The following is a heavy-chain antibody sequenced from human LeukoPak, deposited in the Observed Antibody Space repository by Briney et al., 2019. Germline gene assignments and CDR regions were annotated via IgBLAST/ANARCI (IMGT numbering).Heavy chain of an antibody. D-gene: IGHD1-26*01. CDR2: SNSHSSGA. J-gene: IGHJ4*02. V-gene: IGHV1-2*02. Sequence: ASVKVSCKASGYTFTDYYMHWVRQAPGQGLEWMGSSNSHSSGATYAQMLQGRVTMTRDTSISTAYMEMSRLRSDDTAVYYCARDGRAYPAYFDYWGQGTLVTVSS. CDR3: ARDGRAYPAYFDY. CDR1: GYTFTDYY.